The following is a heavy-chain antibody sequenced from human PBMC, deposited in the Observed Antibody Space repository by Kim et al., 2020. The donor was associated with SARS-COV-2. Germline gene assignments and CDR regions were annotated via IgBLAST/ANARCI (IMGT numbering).Heavy chain of an antibody. J-gene: IGHJ4*02. Sequence: KYAHKCQGRVTMTIDTSTSTAYMELRSLRSDDTAVYYCAASPYSSSWYFLLWGQGTLVTVSS. D-gene: IGHD6-13*01. V-gene: IGHV1-18*01. CDR3: AASPYSSSWYFLL.